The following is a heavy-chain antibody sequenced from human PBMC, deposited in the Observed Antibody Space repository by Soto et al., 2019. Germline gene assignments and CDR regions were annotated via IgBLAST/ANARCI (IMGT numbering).Heavy chain of an antibody. CDR3: AKGNSSSWYLSYFDY. V-gene: IGHV3-23*01. D-gene: IGHD6-13*01. Sequence: SLRLSCAASGFTFSSYAMSWVRQAPGKGLEWVSAISGSGGSTYYADSVKGRFTISRDNSKNTLYLQMNSLRAEDTAVYYCAKGNSSSWYLSYFDYWGQGTLVTVSS. CDR2: ISGSGGST. CDR1: GFTFSSYA. J-gene: IGHJ4*02.